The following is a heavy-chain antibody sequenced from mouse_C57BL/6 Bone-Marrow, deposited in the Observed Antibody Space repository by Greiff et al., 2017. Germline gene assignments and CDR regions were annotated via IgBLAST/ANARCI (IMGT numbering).Heavy chain of an antibody. CDR1: GYTFTDYY. Sequence: EVQLQQSGPELVKPGASVKISCKASGYTFTDYYMNWVKQSHGKSLEWIGDINPNNGGTSYNQKFKGKATLTVDKSSSTAYMELRSLTSADSAGYCGGRDYLVYAMDYWGQGTSVTVSS. CDR3: GRDYLVYAMDY. CDR2: INPNNGGT. J-gene: IGHJ4*01. V-gene: IGHV1-26*01. D-gene: IGHD1-1*02.